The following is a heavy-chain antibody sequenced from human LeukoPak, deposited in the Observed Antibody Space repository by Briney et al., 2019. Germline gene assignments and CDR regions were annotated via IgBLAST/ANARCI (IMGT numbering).Heavy chain of an antibody. CDR3: ARHPRDFGVGKTSYFDY. V-gene: IGHV4-39*01. J-gene: IGHJ4*02. D-gene: IGHD3-3*01. Sequence: PWETLSLTCTVSGGSISSSSYYWGWIRQPPGKGLEWIGSIYYSGSTYYNPSLKSRATIFLNTSKNQFSLKVSSVTAADTAVYYCARHPRDFGVGKTSYFDYWGQGTLVTVSS. CDR1: GGSISSSSYY. CDR2: IYYSGST.